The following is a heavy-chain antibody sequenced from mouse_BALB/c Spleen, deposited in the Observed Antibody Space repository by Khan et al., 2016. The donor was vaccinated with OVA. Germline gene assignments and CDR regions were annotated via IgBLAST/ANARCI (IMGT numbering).Heavy chain of an antibody. CDR1: GYSFTGYF. Sequence: EVQLQQSGPELVKPGASVKISCKASGYSFTGYFMNWVMQSHGKRLEWIGRINPHIGETFYNQKFKDKATLTVDESSSTAHMELRSRASEDSAVYYCARKNGSDFDYWGQGTTLTVSS. CDR2: INPHIGET. D-gene: IGHD1-1*01. CDR3: ARKNGSDFDY. J-gene: IGHJ2*01. V-gene: IGHV1-20*02.